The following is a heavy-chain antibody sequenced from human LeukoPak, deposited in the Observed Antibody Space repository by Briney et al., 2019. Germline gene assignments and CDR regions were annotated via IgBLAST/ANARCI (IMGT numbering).Heavy chain of an antibody. CDR3: ARGLDIVATVVFDY. CDR2: ISYDGSNK. CDR1: GFTFSSYA. V-gene: IGHV3-30*04. D-gene: IGHD5-12*01. J-gene: IGHJ4*02. Sequence: AGSLRLSCAASGFTFSSYARHWVRPAPGKGLEGVAVISYDGSNKYYADSVKGRFTIYRDNSKNTLYLQMNSLRAEDTAVYYCARGLDIVATVVFDYWGQGTLVTVSS.